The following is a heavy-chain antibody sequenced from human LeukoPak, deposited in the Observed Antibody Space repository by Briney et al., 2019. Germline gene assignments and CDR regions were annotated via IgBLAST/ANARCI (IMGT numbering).Heavy chain of an antibody. D-gene: IGHD3-10*01. CDR3: ARLSLLWFGELSMGLDY. CDR2: INHGGST. J-gene: IGHJ4*02. Sequence: SETLSLTCAVYGGSFSGYYWSWIRQPPGKGLEWIGEINHGGSTNYNPSLKSRVTISVDTSKNQFSLKLSSVTAADTAVYYCARLSLLWFGELSMGLDYWGQGTLVTVSS. V-gene: IGHV4-34*01. CDR1: GGSFSGYY.